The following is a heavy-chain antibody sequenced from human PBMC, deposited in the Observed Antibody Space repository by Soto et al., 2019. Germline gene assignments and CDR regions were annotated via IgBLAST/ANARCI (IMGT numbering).Heavy chain of an antibody. V-gene: IGHV3-23*01. CDR2: ISAGGGNT. J-gene: IGHJ5*02. CDR1: GFSFSTYA. Sequence: EVQLLESGGGLVQPGGSLRLSCAASGFSFSTYAMSWVRQAPGKGLEWVSGISAGGGNTFYADSVRGRFTISRDNSKNTPYLQINSLRAEDTALYYCVKHSEYQLLSWFDPWGQGTLVTVSS. D-gene: IGHD2-2*01. CDR3: VKHSEYQLLSWFDP.